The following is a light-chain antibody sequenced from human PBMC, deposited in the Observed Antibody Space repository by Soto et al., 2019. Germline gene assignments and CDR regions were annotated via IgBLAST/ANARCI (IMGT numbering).Light chain of an antibody. J-gene: IGKJ1*01. Sequence: DIQMTQSPSSLSASVEDRLTITCRASQGISTYLNWYQQKPGKAPKLLIYAASTLQSGVPSRFSGSGSETDFTLTISSLQPEDFATYSCQQHYSATWTFGQGTKVEIK. CDR2: AAS. CDR3: QQHYSATWT. CDR1: QGISTY. V-gene: IGKV1-39*01.